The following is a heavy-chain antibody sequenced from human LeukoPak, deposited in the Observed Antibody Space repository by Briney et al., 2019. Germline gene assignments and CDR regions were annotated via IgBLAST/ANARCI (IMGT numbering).Heavy chain of an antibody. V-gene: IGHV4-39*01. J-gene: IGHJ1*01. CDR3: ARQWDSSGYHEYFQH. CDR1: GGSISSSGFY. D-gene: IGHD3-22*01. CDR2: INYSGTT. Sequence: SETLSLTCTVSGGSISSSGFYWGWIRQPPGMGLEWIGSINYSGTTYYNPSLKSRVSISVDTSKSQFSLKLSSVTATDTAVYYCARQWDSSGYHEYFQHWGQGTLVSVSS.